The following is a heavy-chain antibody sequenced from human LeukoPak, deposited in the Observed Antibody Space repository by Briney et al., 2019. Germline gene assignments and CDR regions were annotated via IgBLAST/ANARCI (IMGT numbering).Heavy chain of an antibody. CDR1: GYSISSVYY. Sequence: SETLSLTCDVSGYSISSVYYWGWIRQPPGKGLEWIGSAYNSVSTYYNPSLKSRVTISVDTSKNQVSLKLTSVTAADTAVYYCARNATSSDVIVAPAGGYFDYWGQGILVTVSS. V-gene: IGHV4-38-2*01. J-gene: IGHJ4*02. CDR2: AYNSVST. CDR3: ARNATSSDVIVAPAGGYFDY. D-gene: IGHD6-13*01.